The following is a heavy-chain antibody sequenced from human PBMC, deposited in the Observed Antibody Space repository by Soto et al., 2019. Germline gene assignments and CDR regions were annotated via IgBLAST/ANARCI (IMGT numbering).Heavy chain of an antibody. CDR3: ARHNYGSGSTYFDY. V-gene: IGHV4-59*08. Sequence: ETLSLTCTVSGGSISSYYWSWIRQPPGKGLEWIGYIYYSGSTNYNPSLKSRVTISVDTSKNQFSLKLNSMTAADTAVYYCARHNYGSGSTYFDYCGQGTLVTVSA. D-gene: IGHD3-10*01. CDR1: GGSISSYY. J-gene: IGHJ4*02. CDR2: IYYSGST.